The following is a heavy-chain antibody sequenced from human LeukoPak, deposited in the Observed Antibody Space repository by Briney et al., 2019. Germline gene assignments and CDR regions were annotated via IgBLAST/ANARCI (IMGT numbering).Heavy chain of an antibody. V-gene: IGHV3-49*03. Sequence: GGSLRLSCTASRFTFGDYAMSWFRQAPGKGLEWVGFIRSKAYGGTTGYAASVKGRFTISRDESKSIAYLQMNSLKTEDPGVYYCTRFPGYCSGGSCFKFDCWGQGTLVTVSS. CDR3: TRFPGYCSGGSCFKFDC. CDR1: RFTFGDYA. J-gene: IGHJ4*02. CDR2: IRSKAYGGTT. D-gene: IGHD2-15*01.